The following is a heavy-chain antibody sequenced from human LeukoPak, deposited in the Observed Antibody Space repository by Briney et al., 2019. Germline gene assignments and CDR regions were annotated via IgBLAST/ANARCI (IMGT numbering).Heavy chain of an antibody. D-gene: IGHD5-18*01. J-gene: IGHJ4*02. Sequence: ETLSLTCTVSGGSISSYYWSWVRQAPGKGLEWVSVIYSGGSTYYADSVKGRFTISRDNSKNTLYLQMNSLRAEDTAVYYCASPRYSYGYGFLFFWGQGTLVTVSS. CDR2: IYSGGST. CDR3: ASPRYSYGYGFLFF. V-gene: IGHV3-53*01. CDR1: GGSISSYY.